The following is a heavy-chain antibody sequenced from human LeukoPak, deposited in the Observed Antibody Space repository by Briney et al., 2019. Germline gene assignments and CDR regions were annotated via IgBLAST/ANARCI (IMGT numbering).Heavy chain of an antibody. CDR1: GFTFSSYW. D-gene: IGHD3-10*01. Sequence: GGSLRLSCAASGFTFSSYWMHWVRQAPGKGLVWVSHINTDGSSTSYADSVKGRFTISRDNAKNTLYLQMNSLRAEDTALYYCARDSYASASNPLRWGQGTLVTVSS. CDR2: INTDGSST. J-gene: IGHJ4*02. CDR3: ARDSYASASNPLR. V-gene: IGHV3-74*01.